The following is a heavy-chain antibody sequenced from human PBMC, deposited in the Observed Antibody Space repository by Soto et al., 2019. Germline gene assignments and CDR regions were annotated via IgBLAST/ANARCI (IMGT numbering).Heavy chain of an antibody. Sequence: SETLSLTCAVYGGSFSGYYWSWIRQPPGKGLEWIGEINHSGSTNYNPSLKSRVTISVDTSKNQFSLKLSSVTAADTAVYYCASRATIFGVVISSENWFDPWGQGTLVTVSS. V-gene: IGHV4-34*01. CDR2: INHSGST. CDR1: GGSFSGYY. D-gene: IGHD3-3*01. CDR3: ASRATIFGVVISSENWFDP. J-gene: IGHJ5*02.